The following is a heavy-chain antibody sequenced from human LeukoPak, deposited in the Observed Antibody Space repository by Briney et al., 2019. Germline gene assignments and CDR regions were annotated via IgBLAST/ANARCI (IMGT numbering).Heavy chain of an antibody. CDR2: INTDGSST. CDR3: AVGIAVTGSVRGYMDV. J-gene: IGHJ6*03. Sequence: GGSLRLSCAASGFTFSSYWVHWVRQAPGKGLVWVSRINTDGSSTNYADSVKGRFTISRDNAKNTLYLQMNSLRAEDTAVYYCAVGIAVTGSVRGYMDVWGKGTTVTVSS. D-gene: IGHD6-19*01. CDR1: GFTFSSYW. V-gene: IGHV3-74*01.